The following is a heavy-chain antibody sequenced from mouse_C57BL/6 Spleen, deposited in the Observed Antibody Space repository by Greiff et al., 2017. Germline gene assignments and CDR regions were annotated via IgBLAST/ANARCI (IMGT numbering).Heavy chain of an antibody. CDR1: GYPFTSYW. D-gene: IGHD2-3*01. J-gene: IGHJ3*01. Sequence: QVQLQQPGTELVKPGASVKLSCKASGYPFTSYWMHWVKQRPGQGLEWIGNINPSNGGTNYNEKFKSKATATVDKSSSTAYMQLSSLTSEDSAVDYCARDDGYYSAWFAYWGQGTLVTVSA. CDR2: INPSNGGT. V-gene: IGHV1-53*01. CDR3: ARDDGYYSAWFAY.